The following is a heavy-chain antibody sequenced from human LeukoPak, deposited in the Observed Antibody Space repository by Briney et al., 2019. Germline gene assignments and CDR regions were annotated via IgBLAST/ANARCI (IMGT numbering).Heavy chain of an antibody. J-gene: IGHJ6*02. V-gene: IGHV3-23*01. D-gene: IGHD2-15*01. CDR3: AKVGESGGTHPRSRSYHYYGMDV. Sequence: PGGSLRLSCAASGFTFSSYAMSWVRQAPGKGLEWVSAISGSGGSTYYADSVKGRFTISRDNSKDTLYLQMNSLRAEDTAVYYCAKVGESGGTHPRSRSYHYYGMDVWGQGTTVTVSS. CDR1: GFTFSSYA. CDR2: ISGSGGST.